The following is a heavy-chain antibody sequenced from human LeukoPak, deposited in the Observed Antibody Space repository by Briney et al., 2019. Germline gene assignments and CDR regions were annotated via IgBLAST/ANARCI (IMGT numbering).Heavy chain of an antibody. J-gene: IGHJ4*02. CDR3: TYDILTGYYTDY. Sequence: SVKVSCKASGGTFSSYAISWVRQSPGQGLEWMGRIIPILGIANYAQKFQGRVTITADKSTSTAYMELSSLRSEDTAVYYCTYDILTGYYTDYWGQGTLVTVSS. D-gene: IGHD3-9*01. V-gene: IGHV1-69*04. CDR1: GGTFSSYA. CDR2: IIPILGIA.